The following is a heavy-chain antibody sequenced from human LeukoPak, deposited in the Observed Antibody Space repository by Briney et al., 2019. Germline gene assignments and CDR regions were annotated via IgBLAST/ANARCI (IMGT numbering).Heavy chain of an antibody. CDR3: ARDLRFGSGSYSYP. Sequence: GSLRLSCAASGFIFSDYYMSWIRQAPGKGLDWVSYISSSSSKIYYADSVKGRFTISRDNAKNSLYLQMNSLRAEDTAVYYCARDLRFGSGSYSYPWGQGTLVIVSS. J-gene: IGHJ5*02. CDR1: GFIFSDYY. V-gene: IGHV3-11*01. D-gene: IGHD3-10*01. CDR2: ISSSSSKI.